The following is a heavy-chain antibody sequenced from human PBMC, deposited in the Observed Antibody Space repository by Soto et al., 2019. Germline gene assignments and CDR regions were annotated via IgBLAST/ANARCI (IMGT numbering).Heavy chain of an antibody. D-gene: IGHD5-12*01. V-gene: IGHV1-3*01. CDR3: ARIRRIVATITVFDI. CDR1: GYTFTSYA. J-gene: IGHJ3*02. Sequence: DSVKVYCKASGYTFTSYAMHWVRQAPGQRLEWMGWINAGNGNTKYSQKFQGRVTITRDTSASTAYMELSSLRSEDTAVYYCARIRRIVATITVFDIWGQGTIVIV. CDR2: INAGNGNT.